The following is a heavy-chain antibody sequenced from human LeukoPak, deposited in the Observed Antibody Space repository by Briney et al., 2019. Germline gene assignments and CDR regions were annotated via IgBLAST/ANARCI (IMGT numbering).Heavy chain of an antibody. CDR2: IHHKGRT. J-gene: IGHJ4*02. Sequence: RPTETLSQTFAIHGDYFSDYYWSSIRQPTAKGLEWIGDIHHKGRTNYNPSLKSPDTISVDTSKDQFSLETSSGTAADTAVYYCAAAWGGYSYGYLAGPFYYWGQGTLVTVSS. V-gene: IGHV4-34*01. D-gene: IGHD5-18*01. CDR1: GDYFSDYY. CDR3: AAAWGGYSYGYLAGPFYY.